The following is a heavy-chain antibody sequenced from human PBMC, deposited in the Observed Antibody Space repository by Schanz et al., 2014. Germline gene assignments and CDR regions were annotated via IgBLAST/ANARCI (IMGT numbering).Heavy chain of an antibody. Sequence: QVQLVQSGAEVKKPGASVKVSCRASGYPFTSDSMHWVRQAPGQGLEWMGMINPSGGSTTYAQKFQGRVTMTRDTSTSTVYMELSSLRSEDTAVYYCARDGVDAAAGGNYWGQGTLVTVSS. D-gene: IGHD6-13*01. CDR2: INPSGGST. CDR3: ARDGVDAAAGGNY. CDR1: GYPFTSDS. J-gene: IGHJ4*02. V-gene: IGHV1-46*03.